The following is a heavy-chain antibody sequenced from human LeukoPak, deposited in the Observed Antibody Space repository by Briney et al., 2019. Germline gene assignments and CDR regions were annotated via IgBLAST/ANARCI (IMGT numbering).Heavy chain of an antibody. V-gene: IGHV3-30*18. Sequence: GGSLRLSCAASGFTFSSYGMHWVRQAPGKGLEWVAVISYDGSNKYYADSVKGRFTISRDNSKNTLYLQMNSLRAEDTAVYYCAKDPGGAMAPLGYYYYMDVWGKGTTVTVSS. CDR1: GFTFSSYG. CDR3: AKDPGGAMAPLGYYYYMDV. D-gene: IGHD5-18*01. J-gene: IGHJ6*03. CDR2: ISYDGSNK.